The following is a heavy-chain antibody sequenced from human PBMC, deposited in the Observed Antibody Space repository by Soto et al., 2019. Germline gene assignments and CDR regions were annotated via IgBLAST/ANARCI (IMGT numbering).Heavy chain of an antibody. V-gene: IGHV4-30-2*01. CDR1: GGSISSGGYS. Sequence: PSETLSLTCAVSGGSISSGGYSWSWIRQPPGKGLEWIGYIYHSGSTYYNPSLKSRVTISVDRSKNQFSLKLSSVTAADTAVYYCASVYGSGSNVGWFDPWGQGTLVTVSS. CDR3: ASVYGSGSNVGWFDP. J-gene: IGHJ5*02. CDR2: IYHSGST. D-gene: IGHD3-10*01.